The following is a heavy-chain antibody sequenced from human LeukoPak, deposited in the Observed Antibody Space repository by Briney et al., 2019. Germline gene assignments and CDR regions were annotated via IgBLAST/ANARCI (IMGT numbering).Heavy chain of an antibody. J-gene: IGHJ5*02. CDR1: GASISSYY. D-gene: IGHD3-22*01. CDR3: ARHRYYYDSSGYYYQP. V-gene: IGHV4-59*01. CDR2: IYYSGST. Sequence: PSETLSLTCTVSGASISSYYWSWIRQPPGKGLEWVGYIYYSGSTNYNPSLKSRVTISVDTSKNQFSLRLSSVTAADTAVYYCARHRYYYDSSGYYYQPWGQGTLVTVSS.